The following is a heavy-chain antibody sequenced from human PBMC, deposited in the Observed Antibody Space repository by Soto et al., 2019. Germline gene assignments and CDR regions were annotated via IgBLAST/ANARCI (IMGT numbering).Heavy chain of an antibody. V-gene: IGHV1-18*01. CDR2: ISAYNGNT. Sequence: DSVKVSCKASGYTFTSYVISWVRQAPGQGLEWMGWISAYNGNTNYAQKLQGRVTMTTDTSTSTAYMELRSLRSDDTAVYYCARDWVHLVLVTSYYYYGMDVWGQGTTVTVSS. CDR1: GYTFTSYV. D-gene: IGHD2-2*01. CDR3: ARDWVHLVLVTSYYYYGMDV. J-gene: IGHJ6*02.